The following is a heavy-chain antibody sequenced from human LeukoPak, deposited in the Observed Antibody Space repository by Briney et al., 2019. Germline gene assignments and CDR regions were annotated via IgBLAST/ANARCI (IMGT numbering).Heavy chain of an antibody. D-gene: IGHD6-13*01. V-gene: IGHV4-39*01. J-gene: IGHJ6*03. CDR2: IYYSGST. CDR3: ARLRGYTSSRTHNYYYYYYMDV. CDR1: GGSINSTNYY. Sequence: PSETLSLTCTVSGGSINSTNYYWGRIRQPPGKGLEWIASIYYSGSTYNNPSLKSRVTISVDTSNNQFSLKLSSVTAADTAVYYCARLRGYTSSRTHNYYYYYYMDVWGKGTTVTVSS.